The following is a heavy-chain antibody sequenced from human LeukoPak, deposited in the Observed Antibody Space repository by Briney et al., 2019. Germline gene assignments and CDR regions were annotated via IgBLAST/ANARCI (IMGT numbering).Heavy chain of an antibody. CDR2: IKQDGSEK. CDR3: ARTYYGSGTRWFDP. D-gene: IGHD3-10*01. J-gene: IGHJ5*02. Sequence: PGGSLRLSCAASGFTFSSYWMSWVRQAPGKGLEWVANIKQDGSEKYYVDSVKGRFTIYRDNAKNSLYLQMNSLRAEDTAVYYCARTYYGSGTRWFDPWGQGTLVTVSS. CDR1: GFTFSSYW. V-gene: IGHV3-7*03.